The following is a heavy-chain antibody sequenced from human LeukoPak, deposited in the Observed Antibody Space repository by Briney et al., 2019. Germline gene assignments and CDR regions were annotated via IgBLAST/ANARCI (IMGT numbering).Heavy chain of an antibody. Sequence: PGGSLRLSCAASGFTFNSYGMHWVRQAPGKGLEWVAVIWYDGSNKYYADSVKGRFTISRDNSKNTLYLQMNSLRAEDTAVYYCAKARSSGWPVTYYFDYWGQGTLVTVSS. D-gene: IGHD6-19*01. J-gene: IGHJ4*02. CDR3: AKARSSGWPVTYYFDY. CDR1: GFTFNSYG. V-gene: IGHV3-33*06. CDR2: IWYDGSNK.